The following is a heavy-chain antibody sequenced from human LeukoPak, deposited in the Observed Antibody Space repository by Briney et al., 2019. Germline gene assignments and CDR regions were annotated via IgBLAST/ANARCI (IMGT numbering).Heavy chain of an antibody. D-gene: IGHD6-19*01. CDR1: GFTFSTYG. CDR3: AKRQRIRNSSGAPFDY. Sequence: GGSLRLSCAASGFTFSTYGMHWVRQAPGMGLEWVAVIWYDGSNKYYADSVKGRFTISRDNSKNTLYLQMNSLRAEDTAVYYCAKRQRIRNSSGAPFDYWGQGTLVTVSS. J-gene: IGHJ4*02. CDR2: IWYDGSNK. V-gene: IGHV3-33*06.